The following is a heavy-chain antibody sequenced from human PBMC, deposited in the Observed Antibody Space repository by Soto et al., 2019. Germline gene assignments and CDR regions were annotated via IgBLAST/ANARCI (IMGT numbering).Heavy chain of an antibody. CDR3: VRGGGVGVAGSAAFDM. CDR1: GYPVTAYY. J-gene: IGHJ3*02. Sequence: QLHLVQSGAVVKKPGASVTVSCSASGYPVTAYYMHWVRQAPGRGLAWMGGINPATGAAKYTQTFQGRVTMSRDTSTSTVLMELSGLTSADTAVFYCVRGGGVGVAGSAAFDMWGQGTLVTVSS. D-gene: IGHD3-3*01. CDR2: INPATGAA. V-gene: IGHV1-2*02.